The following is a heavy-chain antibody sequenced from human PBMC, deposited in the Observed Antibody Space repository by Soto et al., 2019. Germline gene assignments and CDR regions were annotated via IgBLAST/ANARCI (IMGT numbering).Heavy chain of an antibody. Sequence: QVQLVESGGGVVQPGRSLTLSCVASGFTLSNYGMHWVRQAPGKGLEWVAVICYDGTTTYSADSVKGRFSISRDNSKNALFLQLSSLRAEDTAVYYCARNVASSGSSRWFDTWGQGTLVTVSS. V-gene: IGHV3-33*01. D-gene: IGHD3-10*01. J-gene: IGHJ5*02. CDR2: ICYDGTTT. CDR3: ARNVASSGSSRWFDT. CDR1: GFTLSNYG.